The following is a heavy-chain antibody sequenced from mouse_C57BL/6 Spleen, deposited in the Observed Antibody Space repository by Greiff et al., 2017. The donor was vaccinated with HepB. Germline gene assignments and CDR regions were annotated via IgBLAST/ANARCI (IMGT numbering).Heavy chain of an antibody. D-gene: IGHD1-1*01. J-gene: IGHJ2*01. CDR3: TTITTLLTTKDYFDY. Sequence: EVKLLESGAELVRPGASVKLSCTASGFNIKDYYMHWVKQRPEQGLEWIGRIDPEDGDTEYAPKFQGKATMTADTSSNTAYLQLSSLTSEDTAVYYCTTITTLLTTKDYFDYWGQLTTLTVSS. CDR2: IDPEDGDT. CDR1: GFNIKDYY. V-gene: IGHV14-1*01.